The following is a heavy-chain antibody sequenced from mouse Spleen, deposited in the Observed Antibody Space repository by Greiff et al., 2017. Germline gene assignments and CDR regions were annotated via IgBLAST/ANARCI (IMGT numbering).Heavy chain of an antibody. V-gene: IGHV5-6-3*01. CDR3: ARDRLPFDY. J-gene: IGHJ2*01. CDR1: GFTFSSYG. Sequence: EVQLQESGGGLVQPGGSLKLSCAASGFTFSSYGMSWVRQTPDKRLELVATINSNGGSTYYPDSVKGRFTISRDNAKNTLYLQMSSLKSEDTAMYYCARDRLPFDYWGQGTTLTVSS. D-gene: IGHD6-2*01. CDR2: INSNGGST.